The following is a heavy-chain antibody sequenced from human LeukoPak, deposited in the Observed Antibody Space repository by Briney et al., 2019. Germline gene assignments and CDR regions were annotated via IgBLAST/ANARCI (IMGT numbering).Heavy chain of an antibody. Sequence: ASVKVSCKTSGYTFTKYGITWVRQAPGQGLEWMGWISAYNGNTNYAQKFQGRVTMTEDTSTDTAYMELSSLRSEDTAVYYCATRAYYYGSGSYLPLNYWGQGTLVTVSS. D-gene: IGHD3-10*01. CDR2: ISAYNGNT. V-gene: IGHV1-18*01. CDR1: GYTFTKYG. J-gene: IGHJ4*02. CDR3: ATRAYYYGSGSYLPLNY.